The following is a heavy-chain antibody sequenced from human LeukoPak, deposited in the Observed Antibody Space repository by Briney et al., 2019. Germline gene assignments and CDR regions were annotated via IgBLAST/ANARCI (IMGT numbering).Heavy chain of an antibody. CDR3: ASPSQGYYDILTGYYDY. CDR2: ISGSGGST. D-gene: IGHD3-9*01. CDR1: GFTFSSYA. J-gene: IGHJ4*02. V-gene: IGHV3-23*01. Sequence: HPGGSLRLSCAASGFTFSSYAMSWVRQAPGKELEWVSAISGSGGSTYYADSVKGRFTISRDNSKNTLYLQMNSLRAEDTAVYYCASPSQGYYDILTGYYDYWGQGTLVTVSS.